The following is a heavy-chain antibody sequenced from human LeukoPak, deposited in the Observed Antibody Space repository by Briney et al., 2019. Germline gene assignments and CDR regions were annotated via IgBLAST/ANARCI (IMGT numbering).Heavy chain of an antibody. J-gene: IGHJ4*02. V-gene: IGHV3-11*01. Sequence: PGGSLRLSCAASGFTFSDYYMSWIRQAPGKGLEWVSYISSSGSTIYYADSVKGRFTISRDNAKNSLYLQMNSLRAEDTAVYYCASDSGWGVPSSFDYWGQGTLVTVSS. CDR3: ASDSGWGVPSSFDY. CDR1: GFTFSDYY. D-gene: IGHD6-19*01. CDR2: ISSSGSTI.